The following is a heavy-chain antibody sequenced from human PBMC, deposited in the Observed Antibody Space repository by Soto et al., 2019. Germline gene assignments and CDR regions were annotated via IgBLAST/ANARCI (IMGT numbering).Heavy chain of an antibody. CDR2: MNPNSGNT. CDR1: GYTFTSYD. D-gene: IGHD3-10*01. CDR3: ARHNYGSGSTYFDY. V-gene: IGHV1-8*01. Sequence: GASVKVSCKASGYTFTSYDINWVRQATGQGLEWMGWMNPNSGNTGYAQKFQGRVTMTRDTSASTAYMELSSLRSEDTAVYYCARHNYGSGSTYFDYWGQGTLVTVSS. J-gene: IGHJ4*02.